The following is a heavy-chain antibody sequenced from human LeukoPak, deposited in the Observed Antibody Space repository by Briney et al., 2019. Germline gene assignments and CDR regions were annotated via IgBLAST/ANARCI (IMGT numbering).Heavy chain of an antibody. Sequence: QVQLVESGGGVVQPGGSLRLSCAASGFTFSSYGMHWVRQAPGKGLEWVAVIWYDGSNKYYADSVKGRFTISRDNSKNTLYLQMNSLRAEDTAVYYCARDRSGYNLLDYWGQGTLVTVSS. J-gene: IGHJ4*02. CDR3: ARDRSGYNLLDY. CDR1: GFTFSSYG. D-gene: IGHD5-12*01. V-gene: IGHV3-33*01. CDR2: IWYDGSNK.